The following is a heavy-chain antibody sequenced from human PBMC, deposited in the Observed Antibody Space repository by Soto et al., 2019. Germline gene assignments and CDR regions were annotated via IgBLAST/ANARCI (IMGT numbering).Heavy chain of an antibody. Sequence: ASVKVSCKASGYTFTSYDINWVRQATGQGLEWMGWMNPNSGNTGYAQKFQGRVTMTMNTSIRTAYMELSSLRSEDTAVYYCARERTGTRGGDYWGQGTLVTVSS. V-gene: IGHV1-8*01. CDR2: MNPNSGNT. J-gene: IGHJ4*02. D-gene: IGHD1-1*01. CDR3: ARERTGTRGGDY. CDR1: GYTFTSYD.